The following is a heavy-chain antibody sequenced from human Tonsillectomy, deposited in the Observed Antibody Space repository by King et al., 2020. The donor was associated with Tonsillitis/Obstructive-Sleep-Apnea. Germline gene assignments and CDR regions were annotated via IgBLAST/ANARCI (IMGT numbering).Heavy chain of an antibody. Sequence: QLVQSGAEVKTPGASVKVSCKASGYTFTWYYIHWVRQARGQGLEWMGIINPSSGVTRYEQKFQGRVTMTTDTSASTVYLELSSLRSEDTAVYYCARDDVVGRYIDSWGQGTLVTVSS. CDR3: ARDDVVGRYIDS. CDR2: INPSSGVT. V-gene: IGHV1-46*01. CDR1: GYTFTWYY. D-gene: IGHD1-14*01. J-gene: IGHJ4*02.